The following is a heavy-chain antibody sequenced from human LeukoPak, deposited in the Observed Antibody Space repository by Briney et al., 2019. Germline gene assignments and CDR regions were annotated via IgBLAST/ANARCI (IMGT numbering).Heavy chain of an antibody. CDR2: IIPILGIA. D-gene: IGHD1-26*01. CDR3: ASSSGAIPGPSWYFDY. CDR1: GGTFSSYA. J-gene: IGHJ4*02. V-gene: IGHV1-69*04. Sequence: SVKVSCKASGGTFSSYAISWVRQAPGQGLEWMGRIIPILGIANYAQKFQGRVTITADKSTSTAYMELSSLRSEDTAVYYCASSSGAIPGPSWYFDYWGLGTLVTVSS.